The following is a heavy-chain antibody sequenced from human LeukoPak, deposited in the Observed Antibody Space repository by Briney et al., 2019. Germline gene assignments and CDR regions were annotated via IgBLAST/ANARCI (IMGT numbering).Heavy chain of an antibody. Sequence: ASVKVSCKASGGTFSSYGISWVRQAPGQGLEWMGGIIPIFGAANYAQEFQGRVTITTDESTRTAYMELSSLRSDDTAVYYCARDGSTLRFLEWFYWGQGTLVTVSS. V-gene: IGHV1-69*05. D-gene: IGHD3-3*01. CDR2: IIPIFGAA. CDR1: GGTFSSYG. CDR3: ARDGSTLRFLEWFY. J-gene: IGHJ4*02.